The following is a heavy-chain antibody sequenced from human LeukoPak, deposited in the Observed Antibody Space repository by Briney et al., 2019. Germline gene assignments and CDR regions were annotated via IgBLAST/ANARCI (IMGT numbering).Heavy chain of an antibody. D-gene: IGHD4-23*01. CDR3: ARAILRWPNAFDI. J-gene: IGHJ3*02. CDR1: GLTFSSYS. Sequence: PGGSLRLSCAASGLTFSSYSMNWVRQAPGKGLEWVSSISSSSSYIYYADSVKGRFTISRDNAKNSLYLQMNSLRAEDTAVYYCARAILRWPNAFDIWGQGTMVTVSS. V-gene: IGHV3-21*01. CDR2: ISSSSSYI.